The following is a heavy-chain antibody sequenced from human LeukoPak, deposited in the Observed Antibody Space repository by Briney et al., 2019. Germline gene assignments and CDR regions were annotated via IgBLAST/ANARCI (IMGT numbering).Heavy chain of an antibody. CDR2: INPNSGGT. CDR1: GYTFTSYY. D-gene: IGHD3-22*01. J-gene: IGHJ1*01. Sequence: EASVKVSCKASGYTFTSYYLHWVRQAPGQGLEWVGWINPNSGGTNYAQKFQGRVTMTRDTSISTAYMELSRLRSDGTAEYYCARALYYDSSGYYSSSYYYFQHWGQGTLVTVSS. CDR3: ARALYYDSSGYYSSSYYYFQH. V-gene: IGHV1-2*02.